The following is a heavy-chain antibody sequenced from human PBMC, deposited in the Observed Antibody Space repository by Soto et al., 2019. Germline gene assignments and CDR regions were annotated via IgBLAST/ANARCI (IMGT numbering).Heavy chain of an antibody. CDR3: ARPGRDWGSLDY. D-gene: IGHD7-27*01. V-gene: IGHV4-59*08. J-gene: IGHJ4*02. CDR2: IYYGGST. CDR1: GDSISTYY. Sequence: QVQLQESGPGLVKPSETLSLTCTVSGDSISTYYWTWIRQSPGKGLEWIAFIYYGGSTNYIPSLKGRVALAVDTSKNQYSLKLNSVSAADTAVYYCARPGRDWGSLDYWGQGTLVTVSS.